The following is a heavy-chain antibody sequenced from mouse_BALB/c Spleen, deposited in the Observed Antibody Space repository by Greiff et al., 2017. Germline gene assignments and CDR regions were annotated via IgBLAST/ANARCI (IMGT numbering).Heavy chain of an antibody. V-gene: IGHV5-12-2*01. CDR2: ISNGGGST. CDR1: GFTFSSYT. CDR3: ARDGYYYAMDY. Sequence: DVKLVESGGGLVQPGGSLKLSCAASGFTFSSYTMSWVRQTPEKRLEWVAYISNGGGSTYYPDTVKGRFTISRDNAKNTLYLQMSSLKSEDTAMYYCARDGYYYAMDYWGQGTSVTVSS. J-gene: IGHJ4*01.